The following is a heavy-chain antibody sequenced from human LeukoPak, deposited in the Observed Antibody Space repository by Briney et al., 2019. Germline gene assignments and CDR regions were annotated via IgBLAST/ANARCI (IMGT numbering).Heavy chain of an antibody. CDR3: ARDCSSTSCYWAFDY. V-gene: IGHV4-4*02. D-gene: IGHD2-2*01. CDR2: IYHSGST. Sequence: PSETLSLTCAVSGGSISSSNWWSWVRQPPGKGLEWIGEIYHSGSTNYNPSLKSRVTISVDKSKNQFSLKLSSVTAADTAVYYCARDCSSTSCYWAFDYWGQGTLVTVSS. J-gene: IGHJ4*02. CDR1: GGSISSSNW.